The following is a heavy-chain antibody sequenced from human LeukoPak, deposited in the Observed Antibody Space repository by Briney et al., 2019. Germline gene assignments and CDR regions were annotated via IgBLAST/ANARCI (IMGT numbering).Heavy chain of an antibody. D-gene: IGHD3-22*01. J-gene: IGHJ4*02. CDR1: GGSFSGYY. CDR2: IRGGSDST. V-gene: IGHV3-23*01. Sequence: ETLSLTCAVYGGSFSGYYWSWIRQPPGKGLEWVSGIRGGSDSTYYADSVKGRFTISRDSSKNTLYLQMDSLRGEDTAIYYCVKGSSGSNWGQGTLVTVSS. CDR3: VKGSSGSN.